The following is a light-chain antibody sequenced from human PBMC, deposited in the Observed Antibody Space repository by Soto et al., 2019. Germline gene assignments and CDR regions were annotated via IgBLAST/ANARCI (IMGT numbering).Light chain of an antibody. V-gene: IGLV3-21*02. CDR1: KLGSKS. CDR3: QVWDSSSNWV. Sequence: SYELTQAPSVSVDPGQTAKITCGGNKLGSKSVHWYQQKPGQAPVLVVYDDSDLPSGIPERFAGSNAGNTATLTITRVEAGYEADYHCQVWDSSSNWVFGGGTKVTVL. CDR2: DDS. J-gene: IGLJ3*02.